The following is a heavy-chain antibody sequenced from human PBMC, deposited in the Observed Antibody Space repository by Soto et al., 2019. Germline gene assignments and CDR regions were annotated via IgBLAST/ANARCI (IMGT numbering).Heavy chain of an antibody. V-gene: IGHV5-51*01. CDR1: GYSFTSYW. CDR2: IYPGDSDT. CDR3: ARIVGATFYYYYGMDV. J-gene: IGHJ6*02. Sequence: GESLKISCKGSGYSFTSYWIGWVRQMPGKGLEWMGIIYPGDSDTRYSPSFQGQVTISADKSISTAYLQWSSLKASDTAKYYCARIVGATFYYYYGMDVWGQGTTVTVSS. D-gene: IGHD1-26*01.